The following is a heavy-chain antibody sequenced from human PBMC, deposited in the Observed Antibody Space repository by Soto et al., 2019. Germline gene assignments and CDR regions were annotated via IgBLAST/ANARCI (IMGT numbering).Heavy chain of an antibody. Sequence: SQTLSLTCAISGDSVSSNSAAWNWIRQSPSRGLEWLGRTYYRSKWYNDYAVSVKSRITINPDTSKNQFSLQLNSVTPEDTAVYYCAREALLGYCTNRVCRTSMDVWGPGTTVTVSS. V-gene: IGHV6-1*01. CDR1: GDSVSSNSAA. J-gene: IGHJ6*02. CDR2: TYYRSKWYN. CDR3: AREALLGYCTNRVCRTSMDV. D-gene: IGHD2-8*01.